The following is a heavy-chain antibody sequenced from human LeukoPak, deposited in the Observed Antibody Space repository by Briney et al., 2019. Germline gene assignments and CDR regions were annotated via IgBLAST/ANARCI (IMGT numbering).Heavy chain of an antibody. Sequence: PGRSLRLSCAASGFTFDDYAMHWVRQAPGKGLEWVSGISWNSGSIGYADSVKGRFTISRDNAKNSLYLQMNSLRAEDTALYYCVKDIENGSPYGGNSGYFDYWGQGTLVTVSS. CDR3: VKDIENGSPYGGNSGYFDY. D-gene: IGHD4-23*01. CDR1: GFTFDDYA. V-gene: IGHV3-9*01. CDR2: ISWNSGSI. J-gene: IGHJ4*02.